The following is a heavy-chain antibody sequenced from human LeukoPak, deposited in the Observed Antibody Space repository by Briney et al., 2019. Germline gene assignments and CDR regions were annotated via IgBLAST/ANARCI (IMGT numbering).Heavy chain of an antibody. V-gene: IGHV1-8*01. CDR1: GYSFINYD. J-gene: IGHJ4*02. CDR2: MTANGNA. CDR3: ARGVVSSSGGYYVSYDY. Sequence: GASVKASCKASGYSFINYDINWVRQATRQGLDWKGWMTANGNAEYAQSFQGRVTMTRNTAISTAYMELSSLRSEDTAVYYCARGVVSSSGGYYVSYDYWGQGSLVTVS. D-gene: IGHD3-22*01.